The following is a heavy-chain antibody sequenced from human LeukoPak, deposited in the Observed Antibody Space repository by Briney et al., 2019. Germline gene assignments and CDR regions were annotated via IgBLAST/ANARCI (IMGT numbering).Heavy chain of an antibody. Sequence: PGGSLRLSCAASGFTVSSNYMSWVRQAPGKGLEWVSVIYSGGSTYYADSVKGRFTISRDNSKNTLYPQMNSLRAEDTAVYYCARDQSYSSGWYYFDYWGQGTLVTVSS. D-gene: IGHD6-19*01. CDR1: GFTVSSNY. J-gene: IGHJ4*02. V-gene: IGHV3-53*01. CDR2: IYSGGST. CDR3: ARDQSYSSGWYYFDY.